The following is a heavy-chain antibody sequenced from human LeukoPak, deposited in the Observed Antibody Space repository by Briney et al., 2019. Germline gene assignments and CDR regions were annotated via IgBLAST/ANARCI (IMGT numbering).Heavy chain of an antibody. CDR1: GFTFDDYA. D-gene: IGHD3-22*01. CDR3: AKGGGYYDSSVLDY. CDR2: ISWDGGST. Sequence: GGSLRLSCAASGFTFDDYAMHWVRQAPGKGLEWVSLISWDGGSTYYADSVKGRFTISRDNSKNSLYLQMNSLRAEDTALYYCAKGGGYYDSSVLDYWGQGTLVTVSS. V-gene: IGHV3-43D*03. J-gene: IGHJ4*02.